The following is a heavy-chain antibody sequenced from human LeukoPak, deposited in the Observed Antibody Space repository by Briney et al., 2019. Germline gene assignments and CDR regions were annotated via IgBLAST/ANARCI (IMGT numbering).Heavy chain of an antibody. CDR2: IRYDGSNK. J-gene: IGHJ4*02. V-gene: IGHV3-30*02. CDR3: AKDRGAPPAAMYYFDY. D-gene: IGHD2-2*01. CDR1: GFTFSSYG. Sequence: GGSLRLSCAASGFTFSSYGMHWVRQAPGKGLEWVAFIRYDGSNKYYADSVKGRFTISRDNSKNTLYLQMNSLRAEDTAVYYCAKDRGAPPAAMYYFDYWGQGTLVTVSS.